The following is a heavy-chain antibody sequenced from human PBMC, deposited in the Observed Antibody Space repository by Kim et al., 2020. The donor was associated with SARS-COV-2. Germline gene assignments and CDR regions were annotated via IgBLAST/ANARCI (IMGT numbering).Heavy chain of an antibody. V-gene: IGHV3-43*01. D-gene: IGHD6-19*01. Sequence: GGSLRLSCAASGFTFDDYTMHWVRQAPGKGLEWVSLISWDGGSTYYADSVKGRFTISRDNSKNSLYLQMNSLRTEDTALYYCAKGLEYSSGWTTKTKGGIDYWGQGTLVTVSS. CDR3: AKGLEYSSGWTTKTKGGIDY. CDR1: GFTFDDYT. J-gene: IGHJ4*02. CDR2: ISWDGGST.